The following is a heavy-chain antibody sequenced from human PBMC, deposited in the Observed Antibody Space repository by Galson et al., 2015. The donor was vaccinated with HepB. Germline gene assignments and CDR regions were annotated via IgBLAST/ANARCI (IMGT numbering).Heavy chain of an antibody. CDR3: ARVRTTVVTPRYYYGMDV. J-gene: IGHJ6*02. D-gene: IGHD4-23*01. Sequence: SLRLSCAASGFTFSDYYMTWIRQAAGKGLEWVSYISSSSSYTNYADSVKGRFTISRDNAKDSLYLQMNSLRAEDTAVYYCARVRTTVVTPRYYYGMDVWGQGTTVTVSS. V-gene: IGHV3-11*06. CDR2: ISSSSSYT. CDR1: GFTFSDYY.